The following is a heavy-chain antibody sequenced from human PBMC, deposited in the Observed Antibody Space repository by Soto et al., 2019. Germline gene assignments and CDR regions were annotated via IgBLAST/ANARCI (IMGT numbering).Heavy chain of an antibody. CDR2: IVVGSDNT. CDR1: GFTFSTSA. D-gene: IGHD3-22*01. Sequence: SVKVSCKASGFTFSTSAVHWVRQARGQRLEWMGWIVVGSDNTKYAQNFQDRVTITLDMSTRTAYMELRGLRSDDTAVYYCAAPDSYDSSGYYTPFWYWGQGTLVTSPQ. CDR3: AAPDSYDSSGYYTPFWY. J-gene: IGHJ4*02. V-gene: IGHV1-58*01.